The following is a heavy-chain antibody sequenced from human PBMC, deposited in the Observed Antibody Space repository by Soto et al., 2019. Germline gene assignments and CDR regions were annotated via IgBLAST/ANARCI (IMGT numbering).Heavy chain of an antibody. CDR2: TYYRSKWYN. V-gene: IGHV6-1*01. CDR3: ARATPGYSSGWDFYGMDV. J-gene: IGHJ6*02. CDR1: GDSVSSNSAA. Sequence: SQTLSLTCVISGDSVSSNSAAWNWIRQSPSRGLEWLGRTYYRSKWYNDYAVSVKSRITINPDTSKNQFSLQLNSVTPEETAVYYCARATPGYSSGWDFYGMDVWGQGNTVTVSS. D-gene: IGHD2-15*01.